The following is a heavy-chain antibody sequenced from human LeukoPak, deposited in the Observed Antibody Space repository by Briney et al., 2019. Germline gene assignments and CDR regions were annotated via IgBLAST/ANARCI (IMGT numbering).Heavy chain of an antibody. D-gene: IGHD3-3*01. CDR3: ARLYYGFWSGYPVTSYMDV. CDR2: IKQDGSEK. CDR1: GFTFSSYW. Sequence: GGSLRLSCAASGFTFSSYWMSWVRQAPGKGLEWVANIKQDGSEKYYVDSVKGRFTISRDNAKNSLYLQMNSLRAEDTAVYYCARLYYGFWSGYPVTSYMDVWGKGATVTVSS. V-gene: IGHV3-7*01. J-gene: IGHJ6*03.